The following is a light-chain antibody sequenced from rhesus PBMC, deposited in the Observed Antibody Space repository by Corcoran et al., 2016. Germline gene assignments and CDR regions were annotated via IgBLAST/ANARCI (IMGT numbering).Light chain of an antibody. Sequence: DIQMTQSPSSLSASVGDRVTITCRASQGITNDLAWYQQKPGETPKLLIYEASSLQSGIPSRFSGSGSGTDVTLTISSLQSEDFATYYCQHYYSTPRTFGGGTKVEIK. CDR3: QHYYSTPRT. J-gene: IGKJ4*01. CDR1: QGITND. CDR2: EAS. V-gene: IGKV1-25*01.